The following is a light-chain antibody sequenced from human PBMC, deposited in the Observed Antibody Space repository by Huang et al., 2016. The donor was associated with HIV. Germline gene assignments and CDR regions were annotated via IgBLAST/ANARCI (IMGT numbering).Light chain of an antibody. CDR1: QSVNSN. J-gene: IGKJ2*01. V-gene: IGKV3-15*01. Sequence: EIVMTQSPATLSASPGERATLSCRASQSVNSNLAWYQQKAGQAPRLLMSVPTTRATDVPAMFSGNASGTEFTLTASSLQSEDFAIYYCQQYNNWPYTFGQGTNLEIK. CDR2: VPT. CDR3: QQYNNWPYT.